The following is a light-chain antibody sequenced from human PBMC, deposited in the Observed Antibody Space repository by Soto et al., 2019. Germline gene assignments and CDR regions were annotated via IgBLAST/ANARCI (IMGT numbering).Light chain of an antibody. CDR3: AAWDDSLSGAYV. J-gene: IGLJ1*01. CDR2: RNN. CDR1: SSNIGSNY. V-gene: IGLV1-47*01. Sequence: QSVLTQPPSASGTPGQRVTISCSGSSSNIGSNYVYWYQQLPGTAPKLLIYRNNQRPSGVPDRFSGSKSGTSASLGISGLRSEDEADYYCAAWDDSLSGAYVFGTGTKLTVL.